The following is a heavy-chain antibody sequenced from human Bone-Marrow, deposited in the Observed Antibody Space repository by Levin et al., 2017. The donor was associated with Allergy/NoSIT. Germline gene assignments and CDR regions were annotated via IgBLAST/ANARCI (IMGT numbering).Heavy chain of an antibody. V-gene: IGHV4-39*01. J-gene: IGHJ4*02. D-gene: IGHD1-26*01. CDR1: GGSISGGSYY. CDR3: ARRGPSASGGTYYFDY. Sequence: PSETLSLTCTVSGGSISGGSYYWDWIRQPAGKGLEWIGDIYYSGRAHYNPSLASRVTISADTSRNQFSLKVNSVTAADTALYCCARRGPSASGGTYYFDYWGQGILVTVSS. CDR2: IYYSGRA.